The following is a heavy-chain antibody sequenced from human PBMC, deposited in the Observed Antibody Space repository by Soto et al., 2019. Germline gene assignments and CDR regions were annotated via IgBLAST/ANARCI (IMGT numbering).Heavy chain of an antibody. CDR3: STLTHLFDY. CDR1: GFTFSSYA. D-gene: IGHD1-20*01. CDR2: ISYDGSNK. Sequence: QVQLVESGGGVVQPGRSLRLSCAASGFTFSSYAMHWVRQAPGKGLEWVAVISYDGSNKYYADSVKSRFTISRDNSKNTLYLQMNSLRAEDTAVYYCSTLTHLFDYWGQGTLVTVSS. V-gene: IGHV3-30-3*01. J-gene: IGHJ4*02.